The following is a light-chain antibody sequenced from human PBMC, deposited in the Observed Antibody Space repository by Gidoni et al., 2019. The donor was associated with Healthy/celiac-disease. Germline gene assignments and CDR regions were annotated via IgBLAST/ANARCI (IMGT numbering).Light chain of an antibody. CDR1: SSDVGGYNY. CDR3: CSDAGSYTRV. V-gene: IGLV2-11*01. Sequence: QSALTQPRSVSGSPGQSVTISCTGTSSDVGGYNYVSWYQQHPGKAPKLMIYDVSKRPSGAPDRFSGSKSGNTASLTIAGLQAEDEAEYYCCSDAGSYTRVFGGGTKLTVL. J-gene: IGLJ2*01. CDR2: DVS.